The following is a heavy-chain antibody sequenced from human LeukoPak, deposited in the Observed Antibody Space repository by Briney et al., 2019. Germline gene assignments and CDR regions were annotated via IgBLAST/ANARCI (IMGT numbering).Heavy chain of an antibody. J-gene: IGHJ3*02. D-gene: IGHD4-11*01. Sequence: PGGSLRLSCAASGFTFSTYSMNWVRQAPGKGLEWVSSISSSTTTIYYADSVKGRFTISRDNAKNSLYLQTNSLRDEDTAVYYCAIDAAYSAFNMWGQGTMVTVSS. CDR3: AIDAAYSAFNM. CDR2: ISSSTTTI. V-gene: IGHV3-48*02. CDR1: GFTFSTYS.